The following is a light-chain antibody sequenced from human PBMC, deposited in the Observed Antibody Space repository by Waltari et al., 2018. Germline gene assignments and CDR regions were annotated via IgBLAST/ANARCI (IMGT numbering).Light chain of an antibody. V-gene: IGLV3-19*01. J-gene: IGLJ2*01. CDR1: SLRTYY. Sequence: SSELTQDPAVSVALGQTVRITCQGDSLRTYYASWYQQKPGQAPVLVIYGPNNRPPGIPDRFSGSSSGNTASLTITGSQAEDEADYYCNSRDSSGGHLDVIFGGGTKLTVL. CDR2: GPN. CDR3: NSRDSSGGHLDVI.